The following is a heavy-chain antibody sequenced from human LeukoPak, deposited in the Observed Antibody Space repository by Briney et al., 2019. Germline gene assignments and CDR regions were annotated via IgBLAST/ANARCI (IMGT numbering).Heavy chain of an antibody. CDR1: GYTFTGYY. V-gene: IGHV1-2*02. CDR2: INPNSGGT. Sequence: ASVKVSCKASGYTFTGYYMYWVRQAPGQGLEWMGWINPNSGGTNYAQKFQGRVTMTRDTSISTAYMELSRLRSDDTAVYYCAREGVSGSYPYYFDYWGQGTLVTVSS. CDR3: AREGVSGSYPYYFDY. D-gene: IGHD1-26*01. J-gene: IGHJ4*02.